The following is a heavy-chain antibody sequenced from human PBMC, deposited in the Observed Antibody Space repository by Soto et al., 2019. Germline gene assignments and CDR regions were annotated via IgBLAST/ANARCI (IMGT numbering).Heavy chain of an antibody. CDR3: ARDLGFGELDYFDY. D-gene: IGHD3-10*01. V-gene: IGHV3-21*01. CDR2: IHKDSSHT. Sequence: GGSLRLSCAASGFTFRSYPMNWVRQAPGKRLEWVSSIHKDSSHTYYADSVKGRFTISRDNANNSLYLQMSSLRAEDTAVYYCARDLGFGELDYFDYWGQGALVTVSS. CDR1: GFTFRSYP. J-gene: IGHJ4*02.